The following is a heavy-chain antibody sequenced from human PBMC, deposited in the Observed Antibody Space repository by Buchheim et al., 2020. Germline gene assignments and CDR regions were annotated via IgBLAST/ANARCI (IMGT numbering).Heavy chain of an antibody. V-gene: IGHV7-4-1*02. D-gene: IGHD3-22*01. Sequence: QGQLVQSGSELKTPGASVKVSCKASGYSFTESALNWIRQAPGQGLEWMGWINTYTGDPTYAQGFTGRFVFSLDTSVNTAYLQINNLRVEGTSVYYCAKDFQDRMDVWGQGTT. J-gene: IGHJ6*02. CDR3: AKDFQDRMDV. CDR2: INTYTGDP. CDR1: GYSFTESA.